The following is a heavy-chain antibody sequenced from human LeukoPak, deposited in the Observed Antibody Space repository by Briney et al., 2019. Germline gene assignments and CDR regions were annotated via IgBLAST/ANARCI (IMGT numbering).Heavy chain of an antibody. J-gene: IGHJ4*02. CDR3: ARGGTFVSDY. Sequence: GGSLRLSCAASGCTFSTFWLSWVRQAPGKGLEWVANINQDGSEKYYVDSMKGRFTVSRDNAKNSLYLQMDSLRAEDTAVYYCARGGTFVSDYWGQGTLVTVSS. CDR1: GCTFSTFW. CDR2: INQDGSEK. D-gene: IGHD3-16*01. V-gene: IGHV3-7*01.